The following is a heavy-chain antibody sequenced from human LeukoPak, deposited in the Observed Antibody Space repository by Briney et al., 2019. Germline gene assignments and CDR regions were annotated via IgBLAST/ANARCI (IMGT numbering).Heavy chain of an antibody. CDR2: IYPGDSDT. V-gene: IGHV5-51*01. CDR3: LVVVPAAIDH. Sequence: GESLKISWKGSGYRFTNYWIAWVRQMPGKGLEWMGIIYPGDSDTTYSPSFQGRVTISADKSISTAYLQWSSLKASDTAVYYCLVVVPAAIDHWGQGTLVTVSS. CDR1: GYRFTNYW. J-gene: IGHJ4*02. D-gene: IGHD2-2*01.